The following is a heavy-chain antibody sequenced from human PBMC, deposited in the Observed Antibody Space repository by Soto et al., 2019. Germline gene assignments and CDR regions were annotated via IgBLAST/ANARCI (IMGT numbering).Heavy chain of an antibody. D-gene: IGHD1-26*01. CDR1: GFTFSSYA. V-gene: IGHV3-23*01. J-gene: IGHJ6*02. Sequence: GGSLRLSCAASGFTFSSYAMSWVRQAPGKGLEWVSAISGSGGSTYYADSAKGRFTISRDNSKNTLYLQMNSLRAEDTAVYYCATLYSSVGYYYGMDVWGQGTTVTVSS. CDR2: ISGSGGST. CDR3: ATLYSSVGYYYGMDV.